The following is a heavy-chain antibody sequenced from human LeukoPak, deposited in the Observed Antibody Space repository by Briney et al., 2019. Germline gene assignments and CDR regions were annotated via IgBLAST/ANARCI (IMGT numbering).Heavy chain of an antibody. J-gene: IGHJ6*02. CDR2: IYYSGST. CDR3: ARDQVDRYYYYGMDV. Sequence: SETLSLTCTVSGGSISSYFWSWIRQPPGKGLEWIGYIYYSGSTNYNPSLKSRVTISVDTSKNQFSLKLSSVTAADTAVYYCARDQVDRYYYYGMDVWGQGTTVTVSS. V-gene: IGHV4-59*01. CDR1: GGSISSYF.